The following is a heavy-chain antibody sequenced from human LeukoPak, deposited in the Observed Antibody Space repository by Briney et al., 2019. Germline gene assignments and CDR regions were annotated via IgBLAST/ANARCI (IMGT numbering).Heavy chain of an antibody. CDR1: GDPISTSSDYK. D-gene: IGHD6-19*01. Sequence: PSETLSLTCTVSGDPISTSSDYKWTWTRQPPGKGLEWIGSIYYSGSTYYNPSLKSRVTISVDTSKNQFSLKLSSVTAADTAVYYCARRSSSGWSGRFDYWGQGTLVTVSS. J-gene: IGHJ4*02. CDR3: ARRSSSGWSGRFDY. V-gene: IGHV4-39*01. CDR2: IYYSGST.